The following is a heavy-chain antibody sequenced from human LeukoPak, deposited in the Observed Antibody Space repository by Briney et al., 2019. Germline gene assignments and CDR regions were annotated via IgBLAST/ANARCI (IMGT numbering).Heavy chain of an antibody. J-gene: IGHJ5*02. V-gene: IGHV4-61*01. CDR3: ARVGIAARRIWFDP. Sequence: SSETLSLTCAVSGYSISSSYYWGWIRQPPGKGLEWIGYIYYSGSTNYNPSLKSRVTISVDTSKNQFSLKLSSVTAADTAVYYCARVGIAARRIWFDPWGQGTLVTVSS. CDR1: GYSISSSYY. D-gene: IGHD6-6*01. CDR2: IYYSGST.